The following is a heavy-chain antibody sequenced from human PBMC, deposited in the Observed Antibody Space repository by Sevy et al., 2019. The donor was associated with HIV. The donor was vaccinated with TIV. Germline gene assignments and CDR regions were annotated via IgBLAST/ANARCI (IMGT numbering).Heavy chain of an antibody. Sequence: SETLSLTCAVYGGSFSGYYWTWIRQPPGKGLEWIGEIMPGGITNYNPSLKGRVTISIDTSKNKFALKVKSVTAADTAIYYCARGQWEHPFWGQGTQVTVSS. CDR1: GGSFSGYY. V-gene: IGHV4-34*01. CDR3: ARGQWEHPF. CDR2: IMPGGIT. D-gene: IGHD1-26*01. J-gene: IGHJ4*02.